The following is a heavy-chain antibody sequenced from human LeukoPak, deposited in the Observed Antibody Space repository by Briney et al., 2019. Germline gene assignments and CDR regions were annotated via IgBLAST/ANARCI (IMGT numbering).Heavy chain of an antibody. J-gene: IGHJ4*02. V-gene: IGHV1-18*01. CDR2: ISTSNGNT. CDR3: ARDIRRGGPSDY. CDR1: GYTFTSYG. Sequence: ASVKVSCKASGYTFTSYGISWVRQAPGQGLEWMGWISTSNGNTNYAQKLQGRVTMTTDASRSTAYMELRSLRSDDTDVYYCARDIRRGGPSDYWGQGTLVTVSS. D-gene: IGHD3-10*01.